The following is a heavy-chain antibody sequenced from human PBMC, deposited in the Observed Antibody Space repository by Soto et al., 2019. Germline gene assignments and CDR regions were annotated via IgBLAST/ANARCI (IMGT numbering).Heavy chain of an antibody. Sequence: SETLSLTCAVYGGYFSGYYWSWIRQPPGKGLEWIGEINHSGSTNYNPSLKSRVTISVDTSKNQFSLKLSSVTAADTAVYYCARAQLWWNYYYYYGMDVWGQGTTVTVSS. CDR3: ARAQLWWNYYYYYGMDV. CDR1: GGYFSGYY. J-gene: IGHJ6*02. V-gene: IGHV4-34*01. CDR2: INHSGST. D-gene: IGHD5-18*01.